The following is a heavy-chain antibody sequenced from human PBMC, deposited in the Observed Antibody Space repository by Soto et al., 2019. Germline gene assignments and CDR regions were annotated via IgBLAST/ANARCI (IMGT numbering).Heavy chain of an antibody. D-gene: IGHD6-6*01. CDR3: ARSNSSSSSHLYYYYGMDV. CDR1: GFTFSSYG. CDR2: IWYDGSNK. V-gene: IGHV3-33*01. Sequence: PGGSLRLSCAASGFTFSSYGMHWVRQAPGKGLEWVAVIWYDGSNKYYADSVKGRFTISRDNSKNTLYLQMNSLRAEDTAVYYCARSNSSSSSHLYYYYGMDVWGQGTTVTVSS. J-gene: IGHJ6*02.